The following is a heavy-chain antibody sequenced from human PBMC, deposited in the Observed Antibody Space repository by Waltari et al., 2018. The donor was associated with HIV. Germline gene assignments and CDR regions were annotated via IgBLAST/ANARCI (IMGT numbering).Heavy chain of an antibody. CDR1: GGSISSSNSY. CDR2: IDHSGST. V-gene: IGHV4-39*01. D-gene: IGHD6-19*01. CDR3: ARQPIPGIAVAGTYYYYGMDV. J-gene: IGHJ6*02. Sequence: QLPLQESGPGLVKPSETLSLTCSVAGGSISSSNSYCAWLRPPPGEGLEWIGTIDHSGSTYYNPSLKSRVTMSVDTSKNQFSLKLNSVTAADAAVYYCARQPIPGIAVAGTYYYYGMDVWGQGTTVTVS.